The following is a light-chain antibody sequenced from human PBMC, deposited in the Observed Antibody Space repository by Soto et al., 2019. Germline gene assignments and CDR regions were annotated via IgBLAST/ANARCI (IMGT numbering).Light chain of an antibody. CDR1: QSVSSSY. CDR2: GAS. Sequence: EIVLTQSPGTLSLSPGERATLSCRASQSVSSSYLAWYQQKPGQAPRLLIYGASSRATGIPDRFSGSGSGTDFTLTISRLEPEDSATYYCQEYNTFWTFGQGTKVDIK. V-gene: IGKV3-20*01. J-gene: IGKJ1*01. CDR3: QEYNTFWT.